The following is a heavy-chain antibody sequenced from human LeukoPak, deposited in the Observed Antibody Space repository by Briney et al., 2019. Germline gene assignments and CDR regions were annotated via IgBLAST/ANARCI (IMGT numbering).Heavy chain of an antibody. CDR1: GFSLTTSGMC. V-gene: IGHV2-70*11. CDR3: ARMGCGSYPNYFDY. Sequence: SGPALVKPTQTLTLTCTFSGFSLTTSGMCLSWIRQPPGKALEWLARIDWDTDKYYSTSLKTRLTISKDASKNQVVLTMTNMDPVDTASYFCARMGCGSYPNYFDYWGQGILVTVSS. D-gene: IGHD1-26*01. CDR2: IDWDTDK. J-gene: IGHJ4*02.